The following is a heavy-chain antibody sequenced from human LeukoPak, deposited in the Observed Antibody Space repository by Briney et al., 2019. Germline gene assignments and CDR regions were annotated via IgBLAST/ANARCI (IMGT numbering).Heavy chain of an antibody. CDR3: ARSTGSYFD. J-gene: IGHJ4*02. D-gene: IGHD1-26*01. CDR1: GASISRSTYY. V-gene: IGHV4-39*01. CDR2: IYYSGST. Sequence: SETLSLTCTVSGASISRSTYYWAWLRQPPGKGLEWIGSIYYSGSTYYNPSLKNRVTISVDTSKNQFSLKVSSVTAADTAVYYCARSTGSYFDWGQGTLVTVSS.